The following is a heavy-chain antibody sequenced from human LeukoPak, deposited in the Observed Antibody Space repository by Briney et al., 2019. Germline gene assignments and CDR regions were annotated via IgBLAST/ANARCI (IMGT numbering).Heavy chain of an antibody. CDR3: ARSRAETVPVWGSYRHHDAFDI. J-gene: IGHJ3*02. CDR2: IYPGDSDT. V-gene: IGHV5-51*01. D-gene: IGHD3-16*02. Sequence: GESLKISCKGSGYSFTNYWIGWVRQMPGKGLEWMGIIYPGDSDTTYKPSFQGPVTNPADKSISTAYLQWSSLKASDTAMYYCARSRAETVPVWGSYRHHDAFDIWGQGTMVTVSS. CDR1: GYSFTNYW.